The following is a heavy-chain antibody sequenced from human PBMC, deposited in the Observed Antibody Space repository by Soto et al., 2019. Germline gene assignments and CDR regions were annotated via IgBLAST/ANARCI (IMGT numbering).Heavy chain of an antibody. CDR2: ISYDGSNK. J-gene: IGHJ3*02. CDR1: GFTFSSYA. V-gene: IGHV3-30-3*01. Sequence: QVQLVESGGGVVQPGRSLRLSCAASGFTFSSYAMHWVRQAPGKGLEWVAVISYDGSNKYYADSVKGRFTISRDNSKNTLYLQMNSLRAEDTAVYYCARQTYYDFWSGYYPHDAFDIWGQGTMVTVSS. D-gene: IGHD3-3*01. CDR3: ARQTYYDFWSGYYPHDAFDI.